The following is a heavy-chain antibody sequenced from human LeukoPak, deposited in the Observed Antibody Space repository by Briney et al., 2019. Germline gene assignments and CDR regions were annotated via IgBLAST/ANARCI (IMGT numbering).Heavy chain of an antibody. Sequence: ASVKVSCKASGGTFSSYAINWVRQATGQGLEWMAWMDPNSDYRGYAQKFQGRLTMTLDTSVSTAYMELSSLTSDDTAVYFCARARPNLYYFDFWGQGTLVTVSS. J-gene: IGHJ4*02. CDR1: GGTFSSYA. CDR3: ARARPNLYYFDF. CDR2: MDPNSDYR. V-gene: IGHV1-8*02.